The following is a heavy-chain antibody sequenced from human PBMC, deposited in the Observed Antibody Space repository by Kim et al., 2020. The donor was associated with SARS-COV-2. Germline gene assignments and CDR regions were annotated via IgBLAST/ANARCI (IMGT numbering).Heavy chain of an antibody. CDR3: ARDLGGFFPPGF. CDR2: INTKTGDT. Sequence: APVKVSCTASGYTFNNYAILWVRQAPGQGLAWMGWINTKTGDTRYAQGFTGRYLFSLDSSISTAFLQISDLKPEDTAVYYCARDLGGFFPPGFWGQGTLVTVSS. CDR1: GYTFNNYA. V-gene: IGHV7-4-1*02. D-gene: IGHD5-12*01. J-gene: IGHJ4*02.